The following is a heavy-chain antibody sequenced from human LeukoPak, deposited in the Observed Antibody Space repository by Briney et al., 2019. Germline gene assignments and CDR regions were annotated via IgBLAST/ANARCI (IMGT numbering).Heavy chain of an antibody. CDR2: INPSGGST. J-gene: IGHJ4*02. D-gene: IGHD1-26*01. CDR3: ARMVGGKYYFDY. V-gene: IGHV1-46*01. CDR1: GYTFTSYY. Sequence: ASVKVSCKASGYTFTSYYMHWVRQAPGQGLDWMGIINPSGGSTNYAQKFQGRVTMTRDTSTSTVYMEMSSLRSEDTAVYYCARMVGGKYYFDYWGQGTLVTVSS.